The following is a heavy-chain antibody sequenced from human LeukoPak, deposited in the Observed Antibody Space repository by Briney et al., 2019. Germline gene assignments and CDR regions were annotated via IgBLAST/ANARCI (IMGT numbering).Heavy chain of an antibody. Sequence: SQTLSLTCTVSGGSISSGSYYWSWIRQPPGKGLEWIGYIYYSGSTNYNPSLKSRVTISVDTSKNQFSLKLSSVTAADTAVYYYARKDTTGRTNAFDIWGQGTMVTVSS. V-gene: IGHV4-61*01. CDR1: GGSISSGSYY. D-gene: IGHD2-8*02. CDR2: IYYSGST. J-gene: IGHJ3*02. CDR3: ARKDTTGRTNAFDI.